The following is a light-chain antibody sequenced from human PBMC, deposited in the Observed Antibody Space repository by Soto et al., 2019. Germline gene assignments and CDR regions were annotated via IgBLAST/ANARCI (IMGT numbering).Light chain of an antibody. CDR1: QYINTR. Sequence: EIVLTQSPATLSSFPGDRVTLSCRASQYINTRLAWYQHRPGQAPRLLIYQNSIRAAGIPDRFSASGTGTDLNLTISDVQPEDFAVYYCHQRQSWPRTFGQGTKVDIK. CDR2: QNS. CDR3: HQRQSWPRT. V-gene: IGKV3-11*01. J-gene: IGKJ1*01.